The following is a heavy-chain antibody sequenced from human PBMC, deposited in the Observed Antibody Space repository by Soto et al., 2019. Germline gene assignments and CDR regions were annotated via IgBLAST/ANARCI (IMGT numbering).Heavy chain of an antibody. CDR3: ARGLGYCSGGSCYSEWFDP. CDR2: ISSSSSTI. V-gene: IGHV3-48*02. J-gene: IGHJ5*02. CDR1: GFTFSSYS. Sequence: PGGSLRLSCAASGFTFSSYSMNWVRQAPGKGLEWVSYISSSSSTIYYADSVKGRFTISRDNAKNSLYLQMNSLRDEDTAVYSCARGLGYCSGGSCYSEWFDPWGQGTLVTVSS. D-gene: IGHD2-15*01.